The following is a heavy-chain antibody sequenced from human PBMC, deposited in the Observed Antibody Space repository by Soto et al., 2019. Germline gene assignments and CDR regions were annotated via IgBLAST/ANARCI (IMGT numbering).Heavy chain of an antibody. J-gene: IGHJ5*02. V-gene: IGHV3-74*01. CDR3: TRHGSGDYFLFDP. Sequence: EVQLVESGGGLVQPGGSLGLSCAASGFTFSSFWMHWVRQAPGKGLEWVSRASPDGTSTSYADSVKGRFTISRDNAKDTLFMQMNSLRAEDTAVYYCTRHGSGDYFLFDPWGQGTLVTVSS. D-gene: IGHD4-17*01. CDR1: GFTFSSFW. CDR2: ASPDGTST.